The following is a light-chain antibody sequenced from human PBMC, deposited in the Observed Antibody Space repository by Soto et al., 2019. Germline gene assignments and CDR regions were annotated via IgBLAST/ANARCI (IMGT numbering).Light chain of an antibody. CDR1: QSVLYSSNNKNY. J-gene: IGKJ1*01. CDR2: WAS. Sequence: DIVMTQSPDSLAVSLGERATINCKSSQSVLYSSNNKNYLAWYQQKPGQPPKLLIYWASTRESGVPDRFSGSGSGTDFTRTISSLQAEDVAVYYCQQYYSTPWTFGQGPKVESK. V-gene: IGKV4-1*01. CDR3: QQYYSTPWT.